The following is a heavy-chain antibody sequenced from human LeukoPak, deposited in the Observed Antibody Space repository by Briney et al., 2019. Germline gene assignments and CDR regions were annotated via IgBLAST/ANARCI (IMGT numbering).Heavy chain of an antibody. D-gene: IGHD2-2*01. CDR1: GFTFSSYAMH. Sequence: LRLSCAASGFTFSSYAMHWVRQPPGKGLEWIGSIYYSGSTYYNPSLKSRVTISVDTSKNQFSLKLSSVTAADTAVYYCARQPYIVVVPAAPDYWGQGTLVTVSS. J-gene: IGHJ4*02. CDR3: ARQPYIVVVPAAPDY. V-gene: IGHV4-39*01. CDR2: IYYSGST.